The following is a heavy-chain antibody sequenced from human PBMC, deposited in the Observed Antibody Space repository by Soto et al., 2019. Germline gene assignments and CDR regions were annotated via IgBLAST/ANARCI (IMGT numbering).Heavy chain of an antibody. CDR3: ARAVGGVWTSYYYYMDV. J-gene: IGHJ6*03. Sequence: GGSLRLSCAASGFTFSSYDMHWVRQATGKGLEWVSAIGTAGDTYYPGSVKGRFTISRENAKNSLYLQMNSLGAGDTAVYYWARAVGGVWTSYYYYMDVWGKGTTVTVSS. V-gene: IGHV3-13*01. CDR1: GFTFSSYD. CDR2: IGTAGDT. D-gene: IGHD3-16*01.